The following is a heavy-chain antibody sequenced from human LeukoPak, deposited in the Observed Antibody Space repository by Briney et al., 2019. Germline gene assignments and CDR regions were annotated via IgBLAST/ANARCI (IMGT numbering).Heavy chain of an antibody. J-gene: IGHJ4*02. D-gene: IGHD3-16*02. V-gene: IGHV4-38-2*02. CDR1: GYSISSGYY. CDR3: ARVMITFGGVIDFDY. Sequence: TSETLSLTCTVSGYSISSGYYWGWIRQPPGKGLEWIGSIYHSGSTYYNPSLKSRVTISVDTSKNQFSLKLSSVTAADTAVYYCARVMITFGGVIDFDYWGQGTLVTVSS. CDR2: IYHSGST.